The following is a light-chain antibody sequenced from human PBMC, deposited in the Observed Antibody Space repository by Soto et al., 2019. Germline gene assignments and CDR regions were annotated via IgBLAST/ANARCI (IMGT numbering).Light chain of an antibody. CDR1: QSVSSSY. CDR2: GAS. Sequence: EMVMTQSPAILSVSPGESATLSCRASQSVSSSYLAWYQQKPGRAPRLLIYGASSRASGIPDRFSGSGSGTDFTLTISRLQPEDFAVYYCQQYASSAWTFGQGTKVDIK. J-gene: IGKJ1*01. V-gene: IGKV3-20*01. CDR3: QQYASSAWT.